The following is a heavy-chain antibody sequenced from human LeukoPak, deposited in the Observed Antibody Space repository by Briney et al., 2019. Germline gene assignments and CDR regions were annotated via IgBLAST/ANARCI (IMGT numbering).Heavy chain of an antibody. CDR1: GFTVSSNY. D-gene: IGHD2-2*01. Sequence: GGSLRLSCAASGFTVSSNYMGWVRQAPDKGLEWVSVIYSGGTTYYADSVKGRFTISRDISKNTVFLQMNSLRAEDTAVYYCARNFGTSYNAWGQGILVTVSS. V-gene: IGHV3-53*01. CDR2: IYSGGTT. J-gene: IGHJ5*02. CDR3: ARNFGTSYNA.